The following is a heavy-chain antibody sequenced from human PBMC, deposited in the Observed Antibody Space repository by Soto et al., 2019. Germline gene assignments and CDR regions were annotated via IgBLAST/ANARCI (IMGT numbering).Heavy chain of an antibody. V-gene: IGHV1-18*01. CDR3: ARDHYHTLPQFKDY. CDR2: ISAFNGYT. J-gene: IGHJ4*02. Sequence: QVQLVQSGAEVKKPGASVKVSCKASGYTFTSYGISWVRQAPGQGLEWMGWISAFNGYTNYAQNLQGRVTMTADTSTSTAYMELRSLRSDDTAVYYCARDHYHTLPQFKDYWGKGTLVTVSS. D-gene: IGHD3-3*01. CDR1: GYTFTSYG.